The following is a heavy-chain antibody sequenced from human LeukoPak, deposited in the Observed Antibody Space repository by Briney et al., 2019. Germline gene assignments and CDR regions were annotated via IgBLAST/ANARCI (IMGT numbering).Heavy chain of an antibody. CDR2: IYSGGST. Sequence: GGSLRLSCAASEFSVGSNYMTWVRQAPGKGLEWVSLIYSGGSTYYADSVKGRFTISRDNSKNTLYLQMNSLRAEDTAVYYCAKEVYYYGSGYDYWGQGTLVTVSS. V-gene: IGHV3-66*01. J-gene: IGHJ4*02. CDR3: AKEVYYYGSGYDY. D-gene: IGHD3-10*01. CDR1: EFSVGSNY.